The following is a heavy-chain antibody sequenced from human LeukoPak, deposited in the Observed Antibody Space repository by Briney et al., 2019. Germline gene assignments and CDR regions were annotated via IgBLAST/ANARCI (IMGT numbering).Heavy chain of an antibody. CDR2: INAGNGNT. CDR3: ASQDPTVTTYYYYYGMDV. CDR1: GYTFTSYA. Sequence: ASVKVSCKASGYTFTSYAMHWVRQAPGQRLEWMGWINAGNGNTKYSQKFQGRVTITRDTSASTAYMELSSLRSEDTAVYYCASQDPTVTTYYYYYGMDVWGQETTVTVSS. V-gene: IGHV1-3*01. J-gene: IGHJ6*02. D-gene: IGHD4-17*01.